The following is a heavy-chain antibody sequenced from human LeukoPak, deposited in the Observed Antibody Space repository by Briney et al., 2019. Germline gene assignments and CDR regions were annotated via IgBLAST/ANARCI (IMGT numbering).Heavy chain of an antibody. CDR1: GFAFSSFA. CDR3: TKELHVAVAVADYYYFYTAV. V-gene: IGHV3-23*01. J-gene: IGHJ6*03. Sequence: PGGSLRLSCAASGFAFSSFAMGWVRQSPGKGLEWLSTINGGGNTTFYSDSVKGRFTISRDNSKNTLYLHMDSLRPDDTATYYCTKELHVAVAVADYYYFYTAVRGRGTAVTVSS. D-gene: IGHD6-19*01. CDR2: INGGGNTT.